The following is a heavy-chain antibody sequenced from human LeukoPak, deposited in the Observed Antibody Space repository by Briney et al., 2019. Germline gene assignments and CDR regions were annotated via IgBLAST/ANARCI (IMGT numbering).Heavy chain of an antibody. V-gene: IGHV4-59*01. D-gene: IGHD4-11*01. J-gene: IGHJ5*02. CDR3: ARGPLQFRFDP. CDR1: GGSISSYY. CDR2: IYSSGTT. Sequence: SETLSLTCTVSGGSISSYYWSWIRQSPGKGLEWIGYIYSSGTTNYNPSLKSRVTISVDTSKNQFSLKLSSETAADTAVYYCARGPLQFRFDPWGQGTLVTVSS.